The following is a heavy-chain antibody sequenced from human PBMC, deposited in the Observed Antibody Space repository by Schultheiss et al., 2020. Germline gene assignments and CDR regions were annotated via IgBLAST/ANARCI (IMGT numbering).Heavy chain of an antibody. CDR2: IYYSGST. CDR1: GGSISSGGYY. Sequence: SETLSLTCTVSGGSISSGGYYWSWIRQPPGKGLEWIGYIYYSGSTYYNPSLKSRVTISVDTSKNQFSLKLSSVTAADTAVYYCASSYCTGDCYLDYWGQGTLVTVSS. CDR3: ASSYCTGDCYLDY. V-gene: IGHV4-31*03. D-gene: IGHD2-8*02. J-gene: IGHJ4*02.